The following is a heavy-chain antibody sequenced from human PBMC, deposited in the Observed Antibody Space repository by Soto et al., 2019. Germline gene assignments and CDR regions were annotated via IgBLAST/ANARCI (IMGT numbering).Heavy chain of an antibody. CDR3: AHDRELASTGWYGSDYFES. J-gene: IGHJ4*02. D-gene: IGHD6-19*01. Sequence: QITLKESGPPLVKPTQTLTLKCSFSGFSLTSSGVGVNWIRQPPGKALEWLAVIYWDDDKRYRPSLKSRLSITKDTAKNQVVLTMTNMDPLDTATYYCAHDRELASTGWYGSDYFESWGQGILVTVSS. V-gene: IGHV2-5*02. CDR1: GFSLTSSGVG. CDR2: IYWDDDK.